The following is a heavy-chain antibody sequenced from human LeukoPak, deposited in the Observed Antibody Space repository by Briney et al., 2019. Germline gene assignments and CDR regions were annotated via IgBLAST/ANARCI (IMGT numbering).Heavy chain of an antibody. Sequence: SGTLSLSCAVSGGSFSGYNWSWVRQPPGKGLEWIWQINHSGSTNYNPSLKNRVTISVDTSKNQFSLKLSSVTAADTAVYYCARGSRDLVSQYYDYYMDVWGKGTTVIVSS. CDR2: INHSGST. D-gene: IGHD2-8*01. J-gene: IGHJ6*03. V-gene: IGHV4-34*01. CDR1: GGSFSGYN. CDR3: ARGSRDLVSQYYDYYMDV.